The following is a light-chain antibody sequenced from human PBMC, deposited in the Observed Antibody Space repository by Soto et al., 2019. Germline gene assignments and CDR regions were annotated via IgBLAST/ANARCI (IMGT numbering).Light chain of an antibody. CDR3: CSYAGINTVV. CDR2: EVS. CDR1: SSDVGSYNL. Sequence: QSVLTQPASVSGSPGQSITISCTGTSSDVGSYNLVSWYQQHPGKAPKLMISEVSRRPSGVSNRFSGSKSGNTASLTISGLQAEDEADYYCCSYAGINTVVFGGGTKLTVL. V-gene: IGLV2-23*02. J-gene: IGLJ2*01.